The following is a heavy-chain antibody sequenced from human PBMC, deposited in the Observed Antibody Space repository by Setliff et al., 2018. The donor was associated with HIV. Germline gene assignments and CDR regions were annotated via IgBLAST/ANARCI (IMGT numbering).Heavy chain of an antibody. CDR1: GGSISSSSYY. D-gene: IGHD6-19*01. CDR2: IYTSGST. V-gene: IGHV4-61*09. Sequence: PSETLSLTCTVSGGSISSSSYYWSWIRQPAGKGLEWIGHIYTSGSTNYNPSLKSRVTISVDTSKNQFSLKLSSVTAADTAVYYCARGLSSGWYGYWYFDLWGRGTLVTVSS. CDR3: ARGLSSGWYGYWYFDL. J-gene: IGHJ2*01.